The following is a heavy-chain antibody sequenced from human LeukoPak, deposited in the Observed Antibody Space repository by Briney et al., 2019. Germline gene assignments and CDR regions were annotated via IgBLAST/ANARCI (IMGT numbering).Heavy chain of an antibody. J-gene: IGHJ4*02. Sequence: ASVKVSCKASGYTFTSYDINWVRQAPGQGLEGMGWMNPNSGNTGYAQKFQGRVTITRNTSISTAYMELSSLRSEDTAVYYCARCSPLKSGDYWGQGTLVTVSS. D-gene: IGHD1-26*01. CDR1: GYTFTSYD. V-gene: IGHV1-8*03. CDR2: MNPNSGNT. CDR3: ARCSPLKSGDY.